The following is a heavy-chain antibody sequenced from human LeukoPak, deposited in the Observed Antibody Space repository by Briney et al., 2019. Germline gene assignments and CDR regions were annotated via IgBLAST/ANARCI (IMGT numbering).Heavy chain of an antibody. CDR2: IYYSGST. J-gene: IGHJ4*02. D-gene: IGHD4-11*01. V-gene: IGHV4-59*01. CDR3: ARGVRY. CDR1: GCSINNYF. Sequence: SETLSLTCTVSGCSINNYFWTWIRQPPGKGLEWIGYIYYSGSTNYNPSLKSRVTISVDTSKNQFSLKLSSVTAADTAVYYCARGVRYWGQGTLVTVSS.